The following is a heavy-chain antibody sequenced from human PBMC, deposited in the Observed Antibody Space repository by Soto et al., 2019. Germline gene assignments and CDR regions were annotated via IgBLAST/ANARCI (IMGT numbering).Heavy chain of an antibody. CDR1: GFTVSSNY. J-gene: IGHJ6*02. CDR3: ARDLGTTYYYDSSGYLYYYGMDV. D-gene: IGHD3-22*01. CDR2: IYSGGST. V-gene: IGHV3-53*01. Sequence: TGGSLRLSCAASGFTVSSNYMSWVRQAPGKGLEWVSVIYSGGSTYYADSVKGRFTISRDNSKNTLYLQMNSLRAEDTAVYYCARDLGTTYYYDSSGYLYYYGMDVWGQGTTVTVSS.